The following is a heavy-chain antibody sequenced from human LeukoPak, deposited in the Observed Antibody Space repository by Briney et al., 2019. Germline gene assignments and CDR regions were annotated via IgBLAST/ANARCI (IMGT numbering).Heavy chain of an antibody. CDR3: ARLMKQQLVRGGWFDP. CDR2: IYYSGST. CDR1: GGSISSSSYY. Sequence: SETLSLTCTVSGGSISSSSYYWGWIRQPPGKGLEWIGSIYYSGSTYYNPSLKSRVTISVDTSKNQFSLKLSSVTAADTAVYYCARLMKQQLVRGGWFDPWGQGTLVTVSS. V-gene: IGHV4-39*01. D-gene: IGHD6-13*01. J-gene: IGHJ5*02.